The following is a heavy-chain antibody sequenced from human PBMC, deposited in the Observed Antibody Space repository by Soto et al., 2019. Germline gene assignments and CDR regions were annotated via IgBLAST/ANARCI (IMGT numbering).Heavy chain of an antibody. D-gene: IGHD4-4*01. CDR2: ISWSSVDI. J-gene: IGHJ4*02. V-gene: IGHV3-9*01. Sequence: EVQLVESGGDLVQPGRSLRLSCTASGFTFQDYPMHWVRQAPGKGLEWVSGISWSSVDIGYADSVKGRFTISRDNAKNSLYLQMNSLRTEDTAFYYCTKGPYSNFGPPLDHWGQGTLVTVSS. CDR1: GFTFQDYP. CDR3: TKGPYSNFGPPLDH.